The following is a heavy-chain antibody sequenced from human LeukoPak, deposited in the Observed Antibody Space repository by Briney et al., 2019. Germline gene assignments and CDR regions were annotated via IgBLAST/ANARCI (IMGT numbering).Heavy chain of an antibody. CDR3: ARDPPTS. CDR2: ISYDGSNK. V-gene: IGHV3-30-3*01. J-gene: IGHJ5*02. CDR1: GFTFSSYA. Sequence: GGSLRLSCAASGFTFSSYAMHWVRQAPGKGLEWVAVISYDGSNKYYADSVKGRFTISRDNSKNTLYLQMNSLRAEDTAVYYCARDPPTSWGQGTLVTVSS.